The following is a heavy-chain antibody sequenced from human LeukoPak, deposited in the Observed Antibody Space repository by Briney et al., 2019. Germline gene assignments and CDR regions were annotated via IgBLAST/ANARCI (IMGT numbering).Heavy chain of an antibody. V-gene: IGHV3-21*04. Sequence: GGSLRLSCAASGFTFSSYSMNWVRQAPGKGLEWVSSISSSSSYIYYADSVKGRFTISRDNAKNTLYLQMNSLRAEDTAVYYCAKPWFGGVIVLKFAYFDYWGQGTLVTVSS. CDR2: ISSSSSYI. CDR1: GFTFSSYS. CDR3: AKPWFGGVIVLKFAYFDY. J-gene: IGHJ4*02. D-gene: IGHD3-16*02.